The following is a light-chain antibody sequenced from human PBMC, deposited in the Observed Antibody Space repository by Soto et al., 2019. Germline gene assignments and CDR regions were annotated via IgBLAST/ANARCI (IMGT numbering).Light chain of an antibody. Sequence: QSALTQPASVSGSPGQSITISCSGTSSDVGGFNYVSWYQQHPGKAPKLMIYDVGNRPSGVPDPFSGSKSGNTASLTISGLQAEDEADYYCSSYTISNTPDVVFGGGTKLTVL. J-gene: IGLJ2*01. V-gene: IGLV2-14*01. CDR2: DVG. CDR3: SSYTISNTPDVV. CDR1: SSDVGGFNY.